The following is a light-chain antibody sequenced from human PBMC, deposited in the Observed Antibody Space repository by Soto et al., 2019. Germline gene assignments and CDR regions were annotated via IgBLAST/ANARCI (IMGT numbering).Light chain of an antibody. CDR1: QSISSY. CDR3: QQYNSYSYT. J-gene: IGKJ2*01. CDR2: KAS. Sequence: DIQMTQSPSTLSASVGDRVTIACRASQSISSYLAWYQQKPRKAPNLLIYKASNLASGVPSRFTGGGSGTDFTLTINSLQPDDSATYFCQQYNSYSYTFGQGTKLEIK. V-gene: IGKV1-5*03.